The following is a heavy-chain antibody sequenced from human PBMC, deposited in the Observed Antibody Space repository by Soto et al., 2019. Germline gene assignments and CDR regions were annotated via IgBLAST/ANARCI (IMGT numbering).Heavy chain of an antibody. D-gene: IGHD1-26*01. J-gene: IGHJ4*02. Sequence: GGSLRLSCAASGFTFSSYAMSWVRQAPGKGLEWVSAISGSGGSTYYADSVKGRFTISRDNSKNTLYLQMNSLRAEDTAVYYCARGQWVNEKLAHGVGDFDYWGQGTMVTVSS. CDR1: GFTFSSYA. CDR3: ARGQWVNEKLAHGVGDFDY. V-gene: IGHV3-23*01. CDR2: ISGSGGST.